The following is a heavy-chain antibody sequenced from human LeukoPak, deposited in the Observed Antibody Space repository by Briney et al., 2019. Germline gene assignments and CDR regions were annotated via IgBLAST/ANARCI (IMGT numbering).Heavy chain of an antibody. J-gene: IGHJ3*02. D-gene: IGHD2-2*01. Sequence: SETLSLTCTVSGYSISSGYYWGWIRQPPGKGLEWIGSIYHSGSTYYNPSLKSRVTISVDTSKNQFSLKLSSVTAADTAVYYCARSFAMAPFDIWGQGTMVTVSS. CDR1: GYSISSGYY. CDR2: IYHSGST. V-gene: IGHV4-38-2*02. CDR3: ARSFAMAPFDI.